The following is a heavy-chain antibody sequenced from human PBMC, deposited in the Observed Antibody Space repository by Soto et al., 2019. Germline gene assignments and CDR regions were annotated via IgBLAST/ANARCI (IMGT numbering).Heavy chain of an antibody. D-gene: IGHD6-6*01. CDR3: AKDRSSVICTGSSSSCLAFDI. J-gene: IGHJ3*02. CDR1: GFTFSSYA. Sequence: EVQLLESGGGLVQPGGSLRLSCAASGFTFSSYAMSWVRQAPGKGLEWVSAISGSGGSTYYADSVKGRFTISRDNSKNTLYLQMNSLRAEDTAVYYCAKDRSSVICTGSSSSCLAFDIWGQGTMVTVSS. V-gene: IGHV3-23*01. CDR2: ISGSGGST.